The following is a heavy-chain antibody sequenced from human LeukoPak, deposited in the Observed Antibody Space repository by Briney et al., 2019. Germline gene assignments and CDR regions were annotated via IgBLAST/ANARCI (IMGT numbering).Heavy chain of an antibody. Sequence: EPSETLSLTCAVYGGSFSGYYWSWIRQPPGKGLEWIGEINHSGSTNYNPSLKSRVTISVDTSKNQFSLQLNSVTPEDTAVYYCARSGSSSWYLSYYFDYWGQGTLVTVSS. D-gene: IGHD6-13*01. CDR3: ARSGSSSWYLSYYFDY. CDR1: GGSFSGYY. J-gene: IGHJ4*02. V-gene: IGHV4-34*01. CDR2: INHSGST.